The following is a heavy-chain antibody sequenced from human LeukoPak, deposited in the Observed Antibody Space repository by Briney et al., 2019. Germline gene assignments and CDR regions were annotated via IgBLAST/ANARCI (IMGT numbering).Heavy chain of an antibody. CDR2: INSDRSST. Sequence: GGSLRLPCAASGFTFSSYWMHWVRQAPGKGLVWVSRINSDRSSTSYADSVKSRFTISRDNAKNTLYLQMNSLRAEDSAVYYCVTSYCSGGSCYSASGYWGQGTLVTVSS. CDR3: VTSYCSGGSCYSASGY. J-gene: IGHJ4*02. CDR1: GFTFSSYW. V-gene: IGHV3-74*01. D-gene: IGHD2-15*01.